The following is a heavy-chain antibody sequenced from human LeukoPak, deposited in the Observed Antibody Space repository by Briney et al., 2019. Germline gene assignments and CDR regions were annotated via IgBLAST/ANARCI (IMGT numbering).Heavy chain of an antibody. Sequence: PGGSLRLSCAASGFTFSSFAMSWVRQAPGKGLEWVGRIKSKTDGGTTDYAAPVKGRFTISRDDSKNTLYLQMNSLKTEDTAVYYCTTLLGYCSSTSCYDANWFDPWGQGTLVTVSS. CDR3: TTLLGYCSSTSCYDANWFDP. CDR2: IKSKTDGGTT. J-gene: IGHJ5*02. CDR1: GFTFSSFA. D-gene: IGHD2-2*01. V-gene: IGHV3-15*01.